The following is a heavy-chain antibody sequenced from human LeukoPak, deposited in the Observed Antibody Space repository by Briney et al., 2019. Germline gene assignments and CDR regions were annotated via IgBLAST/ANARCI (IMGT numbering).Heavy chain of an antibody. V-gene: IGHV1-18*01. CDR1: GHTFTSYG. Sequence: ASVKVSCKASGHTFTSYGISWVRQAPGQGLEWMGWISAYNGNTNYAQKLQGRVTMTTDTSTSTAYMELRSLRSDDTAVYYCARDHIAVAGNAAFDIWGQGTVVTVSS. D-gene: IGHD6-19*01. J-gene: IGHJ3*02. CDR3: ARDHIAVAGNAAFDI. CDR2: ISAYNGNT.